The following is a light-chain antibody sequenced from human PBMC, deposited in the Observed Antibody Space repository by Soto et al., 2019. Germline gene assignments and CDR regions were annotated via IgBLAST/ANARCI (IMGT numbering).Light chain of an antibody. CDR3: QQYYSTPRT. CDR1: QSVLYNSYNKNY. V-gene: IGKV4-1*01. Sequence: DIVMTQSPDSLAVSLGEGATINCKSSQSVLYNSYNKNYLAWYQQKPGQPPKLLIYWASTRESGVPDRFSGSGSGTDFTLTISSLQAEDVAVYYCQQYYSTPRTFGQGTKVEIK. J-gene: IGKJ1*01. CDR2: WAS.